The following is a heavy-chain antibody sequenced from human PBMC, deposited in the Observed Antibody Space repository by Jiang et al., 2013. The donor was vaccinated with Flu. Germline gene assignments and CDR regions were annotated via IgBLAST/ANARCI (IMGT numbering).Heavy chain of an antibody. Sequence: PGSSVKVSCKASGGTFSSYAISWVRQAPGQGLEWMGGIIPIFGTANYAQKFQGRVTITADESTSTAYMELSSLRSEDTAVYYCARDRRSPVAGYSPFDYWGQGTLVTVSS. CDR3: ARDRRSPVAGYSPFDY. J-gene: IGHJ4*02. CDR2: IIPIFGTA. CDR1: GGTFSSYA. V-gene: IGHV1-69*01. D-gene: IGHD6-19*01.